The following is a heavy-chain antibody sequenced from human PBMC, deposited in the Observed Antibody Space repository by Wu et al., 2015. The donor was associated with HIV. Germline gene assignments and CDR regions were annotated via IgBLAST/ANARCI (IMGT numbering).Heavy chain of an antibody. CDR2: IIPIFGAA. D-gene: IGHD3-10*01. V-gene: IGHV1-69*05. Sequence: QVQLVQSGAEVKKPGSSVKVSCKASGGTFSSYAISWVRQAPGQGLEWMGGIIPIFGAANYAHKFQGRVTITTDESTSTAYMELSSLRSEDTAVYYCARGISQVIQANDAFDIWGQGTMVTVSS. J-gene: IGHJ3*02. CDR1: GGTFSSYA. CDR3: ARGISQVIQANDAFDI.